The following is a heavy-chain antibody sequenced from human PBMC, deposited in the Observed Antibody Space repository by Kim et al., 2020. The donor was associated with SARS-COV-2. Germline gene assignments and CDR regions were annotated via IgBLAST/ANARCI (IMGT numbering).Heavy chain of an antibody. D-gene: IGHD6-13*01. Sequence: SETLSLTCTVSGGSISSTSHYWVWFRQSPGKGLEWIGSVYYTGSTNYNPSLKSRLAISIDTSKNQFSLKLSSVTDADTAVYYCARPGGYSSTTWFVDYWGQGVLVTVSS. CDR2: VYYTGST. CDR1: GGSISSTSHY. J-gene: IGHJ4*02. CDR3: ARPGGYSSTTWFVDY. V-gene: IGHV4-39*01.